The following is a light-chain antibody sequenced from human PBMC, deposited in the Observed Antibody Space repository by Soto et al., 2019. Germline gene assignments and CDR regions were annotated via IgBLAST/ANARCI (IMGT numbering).Light chain of an antibody. CDR3: QQYNSWPLT. J-gene: IGKJ4*01. Sequence: EIVLTQSPATLSSFPGDRVTLSCRASQAVNTRLAWYQHKPGQAPRLVIYDIFTRATGVPTRISGSGSGTEFTLTISSLQSEDFAVYYCQQYNSWPLTFGGGTKVDIK. CDR1: QAVNTR. CDR2: DIF. V-gene: IGKV3D-15*01.